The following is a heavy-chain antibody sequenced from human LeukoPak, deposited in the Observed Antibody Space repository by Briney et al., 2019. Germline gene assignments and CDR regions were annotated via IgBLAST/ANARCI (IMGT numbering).Heavy chain of an antibody. Sequence: SETLSLACAVYGGSFSDYYWSWIRQSPGKGLEWIGEISHSGTTHYNPSLKSRVTISVDTSKNQFSLRLSSVTAADTALYYCASIANYYYMDVWGKGTTVTISS. J-gene: IGHJ6*03. V-gene: IGHV4-34*01. CDR2: ISHSGTT. D-gene: IGHD2-21*01. CDR1: GGSFSDYY. CDR3: ASIANYYYMDV.